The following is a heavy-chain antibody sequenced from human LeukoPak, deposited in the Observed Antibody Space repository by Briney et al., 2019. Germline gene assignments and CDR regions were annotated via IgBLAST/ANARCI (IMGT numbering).Heavy chain of an antibody. CDR2: ISSSSSTI. D-gene: IGHD3-3*01. V-gene: IGHV3-48*01. CDR3: ARDRRITIFGVVIIEAFDI. CDR1: GFTFGSYS. Sequence: GGSLRLSCAASGFTFGSYSMNWVRQAPGKGLEWVSYISSSSSTIYYADSVKGRFTISRDNAKNSLYLQMNSLRAEDTAVYYCARDRRITIFGVVIIEAFDIWGQGTMVTVSS. J-gene: IGHJ3*02.